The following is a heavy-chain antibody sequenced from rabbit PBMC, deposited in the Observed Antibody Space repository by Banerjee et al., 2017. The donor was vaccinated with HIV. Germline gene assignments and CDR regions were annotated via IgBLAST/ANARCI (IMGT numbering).Heavy chain of an antibody. CDR2: IYTSGGST. CDR1: GISFSSSYY. Sequence: QSLEESGGDLVKPGASLTLTCTASGISFSSSYYMCWVRQAPGKGLEWIACIYTSGGSTYYASWAKGRFTISKTSSTTVTLQMTSLTAADTATYFCARGLVAGVLNLWGPGTLVTVS. D-gene: IGHD4-1*01. J-gene: IGHJ4*01. V-gene: IGHV1S40*01. CDR3: ARGLVAGVLNL.